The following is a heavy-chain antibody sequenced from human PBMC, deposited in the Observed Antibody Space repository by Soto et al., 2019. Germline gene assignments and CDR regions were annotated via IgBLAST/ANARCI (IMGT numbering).Heavy chain of an antibody. D-gene: IGHD2-8*01. Sequence: QVQLVQSGAEVKKPGASVKVSCKASGYTFTNYYIHWVRQAPGQGLEWMGWIDGDSGDTKDAQKFQGWVTMTRDTSINAAYMELSRLTSDDTAVYCCERPPNNGRAGVYGMDVWGQGTTVTVSS. CDR3: ERPPNNGRAGVYGMDV. V-gene: IGHV1-2*04. CDR1: GYTFTNYY. J-gene: IGHJ6*02. CDR2: IDGDSGDT.